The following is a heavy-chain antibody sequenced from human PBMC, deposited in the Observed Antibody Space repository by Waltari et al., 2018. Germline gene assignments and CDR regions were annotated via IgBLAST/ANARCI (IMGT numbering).Heavy chain of an antibody. CDR3: ARHPITMIAGVDY. CDR1: GGSISSSSYS. Sequence: QLQLQESGPGLVKPSETLSLTCTVSGGSISSSSYSWGWIRQPPGKGLEWIGSIYYSGSTYYNPSLKSRVTISVDTSKNQFSLKLSSVTAADTAVYYCARHPITMIAGVDYWGQGTLVTVSS. D-gene: IGHD3-22*01. V-gene: IGHV4-39*01. J-gene: IGHJ4*02. CDR2: IYYSGST.